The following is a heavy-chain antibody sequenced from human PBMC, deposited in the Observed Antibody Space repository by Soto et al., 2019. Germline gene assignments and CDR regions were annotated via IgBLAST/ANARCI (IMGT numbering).Heavy chain of an antibody. CDR1: GFTFSSYA. CDR2: ISGSGGST. V-gene: IGHV3-23*01. Sequence: PWGSLRLSCAASGFTFSSYAMIWCRQSPFKWLEWVSAISGSGGSTYYADSVKGRFTISRDNSKNTLYLQMNSLRAEDTAVYYCAKAFPPYDSSGYYYFDYWGQGTLVTVSS. CDR3: AKAFPPYDSSGYYYFDY. D-gene: IGHD3-22*01. J-gene: IGHJ4*02.